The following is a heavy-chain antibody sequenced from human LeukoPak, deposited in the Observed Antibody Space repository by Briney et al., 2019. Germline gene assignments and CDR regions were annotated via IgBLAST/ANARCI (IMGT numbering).Heavy chain of an antibody. V-gene: IGHV4-38-2*02. Sequence: PSETLSLTCTVSGSSISSGYYWGWIRQPPGKGLEWIGSIYHSASSYYNPSLKSRVTISIDTSKSQFSLKLSSVTAADTAVYYCARGGYFDSSGDYFDYWGQGTLVTVSS. CDR1: GSSISSGYY. J-gene: IGHJ4*02. CDR2: IYHSASS. CDR3: ARGGYFDSSGDYFDY. D-gene: IGHD3-22*01.